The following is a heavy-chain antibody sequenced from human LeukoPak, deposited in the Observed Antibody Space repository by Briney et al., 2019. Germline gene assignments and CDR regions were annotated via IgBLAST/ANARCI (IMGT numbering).Heavy chain of an antibody. D-gene: IGHD3-3*01. CDR2: ISGSGGST. Sequence: GGSLRLSCAASGFTFSSYAMHWVRQAPGKGLEWVSGISGSGGSTYYADSVKGRFTISRDNSKNTLYLQMNSLRAEDTAVYYCAKAPLDYDFWSGHFLDYWGQGTLVTVSS. V-gene: IGHV3-23*01. CDR1: GFTFSSYA. J-gene: IGHJ4*02. CDR3: AKAPLDYDFWSGHFLDY.